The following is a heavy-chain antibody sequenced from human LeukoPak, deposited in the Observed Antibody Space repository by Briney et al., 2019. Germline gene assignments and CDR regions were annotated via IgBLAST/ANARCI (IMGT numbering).Heavy chain of an antibody. Sequence: PSETLSLTCAVYGGSFSGYYWSWIRQPPGKGLEWIGEINHSGSTNYNPSLKSRVTISVDTSKNQFSLKLSSVTAADTAVHYCARTVRGIQLWSPKRKYYFDYWGQGTLVTVSS. CDR2: INHSGST. CDR1: GGSFSGYY. V-gene: IGHV4-34*01. D-gene: IGHD5-18*01. CDR3: ARTVRGIQLWSPKRKYYFDY. J-gene: IGHJ4*02.